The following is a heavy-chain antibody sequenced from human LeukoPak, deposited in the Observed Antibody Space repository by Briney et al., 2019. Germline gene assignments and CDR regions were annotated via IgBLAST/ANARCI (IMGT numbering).Heavy chain of an antibody. CDR2: ISSSSSYT. Sequence: PGGSLRLSCAAPGFTFSDYYMSWIRQAPGKGLEWVSYISSSSSYTNYADSVKGRFTISRDNAKNSLYLQMNSLRAEDTAVYYCARGSVHCSGGSCYLDYWGQGTLVTVSS. V-gene: IGHV3-11*06. D-gene: IGHD2-15*01. CDR1: GFTFSDYY. CDR3: ARGSVHCSGGSCYLDY. J-gene: IGHJ4*02.